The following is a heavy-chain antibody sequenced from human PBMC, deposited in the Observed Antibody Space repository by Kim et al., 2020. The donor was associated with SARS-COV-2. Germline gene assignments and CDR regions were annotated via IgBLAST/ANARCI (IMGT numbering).Heavy chain of an antibody. V-gene: IGHV4-34*01. D-gene: IGHD6-6*01. J-gene: IGHJ4*02. CDR3: ARGYRIAARGGFDY. Sequence: NPSLKSRVTISVGTSKNQFSLKLSSVTAADTAVYYCARGYRIAARGGFDYWGQGTLVTVSS.